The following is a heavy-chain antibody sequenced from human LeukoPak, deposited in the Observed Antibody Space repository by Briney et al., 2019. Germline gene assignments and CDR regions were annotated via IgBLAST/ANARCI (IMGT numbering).Heavy chain of an antibody. J-gene: IGHJ4*02. Sequence: SETLSLTCTVSGGSVSDYYWSWIRQSPGKGLEWIGYIYNPSLKSRVTISADTSKNQFSLNLSSVTAADTAVYYCARVGSGRYFDYWGQGTLVTVSS. CDR3: ARVGSGRYFDY. CDR1: GGSVSDYY. D-gene: IGHD2-15*01. CDR2: IY. V-gene: IGHV4-59*02.